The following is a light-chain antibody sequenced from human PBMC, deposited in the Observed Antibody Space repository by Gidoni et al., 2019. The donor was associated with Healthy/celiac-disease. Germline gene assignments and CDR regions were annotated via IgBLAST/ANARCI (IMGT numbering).Light chain of an antibody. CDR3: QQYGRSPRT. CDR1: QSVSSSY. V-gene: IGKV3-20*01. CDR2: GAS. J-gene: IGKJ1*01. Sequence: IVLRESPGTLSLAPGDRATLSCRASQSVSSSYLAWYQQKPGPAPRLLSYGASIRAPGLPDRFSGSGSGTDFSLTISRLAPEDFAVYYFQQYGRSPRTFGQGTKVEIK.